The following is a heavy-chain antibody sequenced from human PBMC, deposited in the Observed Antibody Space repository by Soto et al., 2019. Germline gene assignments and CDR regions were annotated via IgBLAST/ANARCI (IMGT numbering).Heavy chain of an antibody. J-gene: IGHJ4*02. Sequence: SVKVSCKASGYTFTSYYMHWVRQAPGQGLEWMGGTIPIFGTANYAQKFQGRVTITADKSTSTAYMELSSLRSEDTAVYYCARDLTNYYDSSGYYALDYWGQGTLVTVSS. V-gene: IGHV1-69*06. CDR1: GYTFTSYY. CDR2: TIPIFGTA. CDR3: ARDLTNYYDSSGYYALDY. D-gene: IGHD3-22*01.